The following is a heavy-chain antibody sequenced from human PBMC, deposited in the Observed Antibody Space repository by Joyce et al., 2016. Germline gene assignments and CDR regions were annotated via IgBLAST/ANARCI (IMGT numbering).Heavy chain of an antibody. V-gene: IGHV1-3*01. CDR3: ARVSPLYGGRAKGYFDY. J-gene: IGHJ4*02. Sequence: QVRLVQSGADVKEPGASVRVSCRAYGYTFSSYTKHWVRQAPGQGLEWMGWIDANSGNAKYSEKFKGRLTLTGDTSASAAYIQLSSLTSEDTALYYCARVSPLYGGRAKGYFDYWGQGTLVSVSS. CDR2: IDANSGNA. D-gene: IGHD4-23*01. CDR1: GYTFSSYT.